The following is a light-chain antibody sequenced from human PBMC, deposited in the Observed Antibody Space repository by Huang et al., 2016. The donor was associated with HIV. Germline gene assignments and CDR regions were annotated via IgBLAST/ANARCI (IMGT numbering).Light chain of an antibody. CDR3: QKYNSAPIT. Sequence: DIQMTQSPSSLSASVGDRVTITCRASQGIDNYLAWYQQKAGKVPKLLIYAASALQSGAPFRFTGSGSGTKFTLTISNLQAEDVATYYCQKYNSAPITFGQGTRLEIK. CDR1: QGIDNY. CDR2: AAS. J-gene: IGKJ5*01. V-gene: IGKV1-27*01.